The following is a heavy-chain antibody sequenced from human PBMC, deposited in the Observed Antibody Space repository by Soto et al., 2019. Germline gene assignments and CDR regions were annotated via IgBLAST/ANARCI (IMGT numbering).Heavy chain of an antibody. CDR3: TRDASRDSSARGWFDP. CDR2: ISSNSAYI. Sequence: GGSLRLSFAASGFTSRRFTMNWVRQATGKGLEWVSTISSNSAYIYYTDALRGRFTISRDNAKNSLHLQMNSLRAEDTAVYYCTRDASRDSSARGWFDPWGPGTLVTVSS. J-gene: IGHJ5*02. V-gene: IGHV3-21*01. CDR1: GFTSRRFT. D-gene: IGHD6-13*01.